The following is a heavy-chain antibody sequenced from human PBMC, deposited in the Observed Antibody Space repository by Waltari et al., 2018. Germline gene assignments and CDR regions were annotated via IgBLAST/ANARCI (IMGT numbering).Heavy chain of an antibody. V-gene: IGHV4-59*01. J-gene: IGHJ5*02. D-gene: IGHD3-10*01. CDR1: GGSIRSYY. CDR3: AREELGAFDP. CDR2: IYYSGST. Sequence: QVQLQESGPGLVKPSETLSLTCTVSGGSIRSYYWSWIRQPPGKGLEWIGYIYYSGSTNYNPSLKSRVTISVDTSKNQFSLKLSSVTAADTAVYYCAREELGAFDPWGQGTLVTVSS.